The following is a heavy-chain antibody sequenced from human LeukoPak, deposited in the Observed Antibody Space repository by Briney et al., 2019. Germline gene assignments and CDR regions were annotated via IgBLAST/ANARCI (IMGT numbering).Heavy chain of an antibody. CDR2: IYPSDSDG. Sequence: GESLKISCKGSGYSFTTYWIGWVRQMPGKGLEWMGIIYPSDSDGRYSPSFQGQVTISADKSISTAYLQWSSLKASDSAMYYCARRIGYCSGGSCYVDYWGQGTLVTVSS. J-gene: IGHJ4*02. V-gene: IGHV5-51*01. D-gene: IGHD2-15*01. CDR1: GYSFTTYW. CDR3: ARRIGYCSGGSCYVDY.